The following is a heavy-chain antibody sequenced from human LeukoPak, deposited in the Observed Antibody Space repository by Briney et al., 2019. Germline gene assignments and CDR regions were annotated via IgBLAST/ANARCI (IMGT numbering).Heavy chain of an antibody. V-gene: IGHV4-34*01. CDR2: INHSGST. CDR3: ARDYSSSSN. D-gene: IGHD6-6*01. CDR1: GGSFSGYY. J-gene: IGHJ4*02. Sequence: SETLSLTCAVYGGSFSGYYWSWIRQPPGKGLEWIGEINHSGSTNYNPSLKSRVTISVDTSKNQFSLKLSSVTAADTAVYYCARDYSSSSNWGQGTLVTVSS.